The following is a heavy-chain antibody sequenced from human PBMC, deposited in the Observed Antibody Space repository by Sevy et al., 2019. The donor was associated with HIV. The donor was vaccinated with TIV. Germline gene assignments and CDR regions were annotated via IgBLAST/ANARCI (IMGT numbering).Heavy chain of an antibody. CDR1: GFTFSGDD. V-gene: IGHV3-13*01. D-gene: IGHD2-2*01. J-gene: IGHJ4*02. Sequence: GGSLRLSRAASGFTFSGDDMHWVRQPTGKGLEWVSGIGVGGDTYYAASVKGRFTISRENAESSLYLQMDSLRPGDTAVYYCTREVPTGGSTNWFKHFDSWGQGTLVTVSS. CDR2: IGVGGDT. CDR3: TREVPTGGSTNWFKHFDS.